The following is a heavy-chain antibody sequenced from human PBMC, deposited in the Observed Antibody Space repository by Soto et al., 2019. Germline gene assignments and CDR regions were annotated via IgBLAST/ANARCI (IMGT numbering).Heavy chain of an antibody. D-gene: IGHD3-22*01. CDR3: ARERGDYYDSSGLDY. CDR2: IYYSGST. CDR1: GVSISSGDYY. J-gene: IGHJ4*02. Sequence: SETLSLTCTVSGVSISSGDYYWSWIRQPPGKGLEWIGYIYYSGSTYYNPSLKSRVTISVDTSKNQFSLKLSSVTAADTAVYYCARERGDYYDSSGLDYWGQGTLVTVSS. V-gene: IGHV4-30-4*01.